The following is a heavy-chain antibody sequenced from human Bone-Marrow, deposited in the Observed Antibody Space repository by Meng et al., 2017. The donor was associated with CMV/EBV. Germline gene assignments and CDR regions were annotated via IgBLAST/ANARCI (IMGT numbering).Heavy chain of an antibody. CDR2: ISYDGSNK. CDR1: GFTFRSYA. J-gene: IGHJ4*02. Sequence: GESLKISCAASGFTFRSYAMHWVRQAPGQGLEWVAVISYDGSNKYHSDSVNGRFTISRDNSKSTLYLQMHSLRAEDTAVYYCARDDTPYGYSFSSIDYWGQGTLVTVSS. D-gene: IGHD5-18*01. V-gene: IGHV3-30*04. CDR3: ARDDTPYGYSFSSIDY.